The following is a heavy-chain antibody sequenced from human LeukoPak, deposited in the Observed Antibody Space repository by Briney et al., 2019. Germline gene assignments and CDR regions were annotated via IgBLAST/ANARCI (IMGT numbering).Heavy chain of an antibody. CDR1: GYTFTGYY. V-gene: IGHV1-2*06. J-gene: IGHJ4*02. CDR3: ARVTHYYGSSGSVYYFDY. CDR2: INPNSGGT. Sequence: ASVKVSCKASGYTFTGYYMHWVRQAPGQGLEWMGRINPNSGGTNYAQKFQGRDTMTRDTSISTAYMELSRLRSDDTAVYYCARVTHYYGSSGSVYYFDYWGQGTLVTVSS. D-gene: IGHD3-22*01.